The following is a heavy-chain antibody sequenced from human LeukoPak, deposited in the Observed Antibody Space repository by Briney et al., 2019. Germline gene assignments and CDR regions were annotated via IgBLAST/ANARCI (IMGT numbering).Heavy chain of an antibody. CDR3: ARVRAAAGIYYFDY. Sequence: VASVKVSCKASGYTFISYGIGWVRQAPGQGLEWMGWISPHNGDTNYAQKLQDRVTMTTDTSTSTAYMELRSLRSDDTAVYYCARVRAAAGIYYFDYWGQGTLVTVSS. CDR2: ISPHNGDT. J-gene: IGHJ4*02. CDR1: GYTFISYG. V-gene: IGHV1-18*01. D-gene: IGHD6-13*01.